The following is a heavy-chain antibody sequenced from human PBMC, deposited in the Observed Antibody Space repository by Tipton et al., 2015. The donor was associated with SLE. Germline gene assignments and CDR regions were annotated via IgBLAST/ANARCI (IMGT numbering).Heavy chain of an antibody. D-gene: IGHD2-2*03. CDR2: ISPNNGAI. CDR3: VKWIEGGCYYMDV. Sequence: QVQLVQSGAEVKKPGASVKVSCKASGYIFTGYYLMWVRQAPGQGLEWMGWISPNNGAINYAQKFQGRVTMTRDTSISTAYMELSRLTDDDSAMYYCVKWIEGGCYYMDVWGEGTTVTVSS. J-gene: IGHJ6*03. CDR1: GYIFTGYY. V-gene: IGHV1-2*02.